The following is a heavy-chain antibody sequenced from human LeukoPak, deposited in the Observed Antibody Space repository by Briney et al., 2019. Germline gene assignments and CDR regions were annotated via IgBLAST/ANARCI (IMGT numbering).Heavy chain of an antibody. Sequence: SETLSLTCTVSGYSISSGHYWGWIRQPPGKGLEWIGSIYHSGSTYYNPSLKSRVTISVDKSKNQFSLKLRFVTAADTAVYYCARGYPGFDYWGQGTLVSVSS. CDR2: IYHSGST. CDR3: ARGYPGFDY. CDR1: GYSISSGHY. J-gene: IGHJ4*02. D-gene: IGHD1-26*01. V-gene: IGHV4-38-2*02.